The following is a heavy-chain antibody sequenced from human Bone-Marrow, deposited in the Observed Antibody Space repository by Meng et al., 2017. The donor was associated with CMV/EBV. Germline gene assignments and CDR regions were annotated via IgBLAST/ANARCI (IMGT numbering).Heavy chain of an antibody. CDR2: INHSGST. J-gene: IGHJ4*02. CDR3: ARGRVRRTLVVVIFRSSLYYFDY. CDR1: GGSFSGYY. Sequence: SETLSLTCAVYGGSFSGYYRSWIRQPPGKGLEWIGEINHSGSTNYNPSLKSRVTISVDTSKNQFSLKLSSVTAADTAVYYCARGRVRRTLVVVIFRSSLYYFDYWGQGTLVTVSS. D-gene: IGHD3-22*01. V-gene: IGHV4-34*01.